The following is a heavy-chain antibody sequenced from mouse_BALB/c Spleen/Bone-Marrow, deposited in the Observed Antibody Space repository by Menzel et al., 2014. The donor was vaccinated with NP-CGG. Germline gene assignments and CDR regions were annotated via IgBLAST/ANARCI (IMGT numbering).Heavy chain of an antibody. V-gene: IGHV14-3*02. CDR1: GFNIKDTY. D-gene: IGHD1-2*01. Sequence: VQLQQSGAELVKPGASVKLSRTASGFNIKDTYIHWVKQRPEQGLEWIGRIDPANGNTKYDPKFQGKATITADTSSNTAYLQLSSLTSEDTAVYYCAKITTAAYYVMDYWGQGTSVTVSS. J-gene: IGHJ4*01. CDR3: AKITTAAYYVMDY. CDR2: IDPANGNT.